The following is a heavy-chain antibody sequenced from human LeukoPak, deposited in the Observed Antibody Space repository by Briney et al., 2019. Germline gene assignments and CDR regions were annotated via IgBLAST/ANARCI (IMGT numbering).Heavy chain of an antibody. CDR1: GGTFSIYA. CDR2: IIPIFGTA. V-gene: IGHV1-69*05. Sequence: ASVKVSCKASGGTFSIYAISWVRQAPGQGLEWMGGIIPIFGTANYAQKFQGRVTITTDESTSTAYMELSSLRSEDTAVYYCARERARGGYFDWGYRGFDIWGQGTMVTVSS. J-gene: IGHJ3*02. CDR3: ARERARGGYFDWGYRGFDI. D-gene: IGHD3-9*01.